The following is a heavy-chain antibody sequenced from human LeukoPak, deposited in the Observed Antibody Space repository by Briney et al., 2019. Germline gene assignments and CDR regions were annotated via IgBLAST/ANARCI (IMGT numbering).Heavy chain of an antibody. CDR3: ARRRGTVGDGNAFDI. V-gene: IGHV2-5*02. CDR2: IYWDDDK. D-gene: IGHD1/OR15-1a*01. CDR1: GFSLSTSGVA. Sequence: SGPTLVNPTQTLTLTCTFSGFSLSTSGVAVGWIRQPPGKALEWLALIYWDDDKRYSPSLKSRLTITKDTSKNQVVLTMTNMDPVDTATYYCARRRGTVGDGNAFDIWGQGTMVTVSS. J-gene: IGHJ3*02.